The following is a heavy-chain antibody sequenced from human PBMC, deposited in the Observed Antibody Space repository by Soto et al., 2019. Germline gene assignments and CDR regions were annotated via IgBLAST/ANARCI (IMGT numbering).Heavy chain of an antibody. CDR1: GGSISSYY. Sequence: SETLSLTCTVSGGSISSYYWSWIRHPPGKGLEWIGYIYYSGSTNYNPSLKSRVTISVDTSKNQFSLKLSSVTAADTAVYYCARGVPFDPWGQGTLVTVSS. V-gene: IGHV4-59*01. CDR3: ARGVPFDP. J-gene: IGHJ5*02. D-gene: IGHD2-2*01. CDR2: IYYSGST.